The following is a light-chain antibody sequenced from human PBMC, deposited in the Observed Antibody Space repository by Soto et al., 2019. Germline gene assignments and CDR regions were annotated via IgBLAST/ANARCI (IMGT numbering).Light chain of an antibody. CDR3: QQANSFPLT. V-gene: IGKV1-12*01. CDR2: AAS. CDR1: QGISSW. Sequence: DIQMTQSPSSVSASVGDRVTITCRASQGISSWLARYQQKPGKAPKLLIYAASSLQSGVPSRFSCSGSGTDFALSSSSLQPEDFATYYCQQANSFPLTFSGGTKVDIK. J-gene: IGKJ4*01.